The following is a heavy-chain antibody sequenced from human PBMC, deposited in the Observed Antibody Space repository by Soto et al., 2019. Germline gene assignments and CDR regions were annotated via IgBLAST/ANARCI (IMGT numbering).Heavy chain of an antibody. Sequence: GASVKVSCKASGGTFSSYAISWVRQAPGQGLEWMGGIIPIFGTANYAQKFQGRVTITADESTSTAYMELSSLRSEDTAVYYCARTGRWLLNSGPSWFDPWGQGTLVTVSS. CDR1: GGTFSSYA. CDR3: ARTGRWLLNSGPSWFDP. J-gene: IGHJ5*02. V-gene: IGHV1-69*13. D-gene: IGHD2-15*01. CDR2: IIPIFGTA.